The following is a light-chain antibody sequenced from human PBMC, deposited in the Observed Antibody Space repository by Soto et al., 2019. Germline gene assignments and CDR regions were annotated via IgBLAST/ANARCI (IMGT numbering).Light chain of an antibody. Sequence: EIVLTQSPGTLSLSPGERATLSCRASQSVSSSYLAWYQQKPGQAPRLPIYGASSRATGIPDRFSGSGSGTDFTLTISRLEPEDFAVYYCQQRYNWPLTFGGGTKVDIK. CDR3: QQRYNWPLT. V-gene: IGKV3D-20*02. CDR1: QSVSSSY. CDR2: GAS. J-gene: IGKJ4*01.